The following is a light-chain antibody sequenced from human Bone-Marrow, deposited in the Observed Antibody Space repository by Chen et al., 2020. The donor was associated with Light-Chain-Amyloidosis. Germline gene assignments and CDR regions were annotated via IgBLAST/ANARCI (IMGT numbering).Light chain of an antibody. CDR3: AAWDDSLTGPV. J-gene: IGLJ3*02. Sequence: QSILIQPRSASGAAGQWVSMSCSGTRSNIGKNHVYWSQQFPGMAPKLIIYVSDQRSSGVPDRFSASKSGISASLAINGLRSEDEADYYCAAWDDSLTGPVFGGGTKLTVL. CDR1: RSNIGKNH. CDR2: VSD. V-gene: IGLV1-47*01.